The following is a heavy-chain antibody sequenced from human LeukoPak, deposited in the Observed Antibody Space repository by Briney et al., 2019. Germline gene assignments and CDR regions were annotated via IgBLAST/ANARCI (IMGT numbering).Heavy chain of an antibody. CDR2: IWFDGGKI. CDR1: GFTLSHYG. J-gene: IGHJ4*02. CDR3: VRGSGGDGYGYWGDC. Sequence: PGGSLRLSCAASGFTLSHYGMHWVRQAPGMGLEWVAVIWFDGGKIHYLDSVKGRFTISRDNSKNTLYLQMDNLRADDTAVYYCVRGSGGDGYGYWGDCWGQGTLVTVSS. V-gene: IGHV3-33*01. D-gene: IGHD5-12*01.